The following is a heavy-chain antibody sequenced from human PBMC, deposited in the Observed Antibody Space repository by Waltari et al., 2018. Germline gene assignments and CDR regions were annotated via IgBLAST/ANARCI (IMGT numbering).Heavy chain of an antibody. Sequence: QVQLVQSGAEVKKPGASVKVSCKASGYTFTAYYMHWVRLAPGQGLEWMGWINPKTGGTRIAQKFQGRVTVTSDASITTCYMELTSLRSDDTALYYCARVIYSSGWNPIDFWGQGTLVTVSS. CDR3: ARVIYSSGWNPIDF. J-gene: IGHJ4*02. D-gene: IGHD6-19*01. CDR2: INPKTGGT. V-gene: IGHV1-2*02. CDR1: GYTFTAYY.